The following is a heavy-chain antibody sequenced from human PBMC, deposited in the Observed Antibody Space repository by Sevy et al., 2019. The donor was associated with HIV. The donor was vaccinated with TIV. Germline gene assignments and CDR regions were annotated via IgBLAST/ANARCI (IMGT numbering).Heavy chain of an antibody. J-gene: IGHJ4*02. CDR2: IKSKIDGETT. V-gene: IGHV3-15*01. D-gene: IGHD3-9*01. Sequence: GGSLRLSCAVSGLTFNNAWMNWVRQAPGTGLQWVGLIKSKIDGETTDYAEPVKGRFTISRDDSKNTLFLQMNSLKIEDTAVYYCATAPGYYDSAPFDYWGPGTLVTVSS. CDR1: GLTFNNAW. CDR3: ATAPGYYDSAPFDY.